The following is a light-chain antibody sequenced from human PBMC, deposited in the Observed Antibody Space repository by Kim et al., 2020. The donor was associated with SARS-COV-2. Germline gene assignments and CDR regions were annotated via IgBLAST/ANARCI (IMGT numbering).Light chain of an antibody. CDR3: QQSYSTPRT. CDR1: QSISSY. CDR2: AAS. Sequence: ASVGDRATITCRASQSISSYLNWYQQKPGKAPKLLIYAASSLQSGVPSRFSGSGSGTDFTLTISSLQPEDFATYYCQQSYSTPRTFGQGTRLEIK. J-gene: IGKJ5*01. V-gene: IGKV1-39*01.